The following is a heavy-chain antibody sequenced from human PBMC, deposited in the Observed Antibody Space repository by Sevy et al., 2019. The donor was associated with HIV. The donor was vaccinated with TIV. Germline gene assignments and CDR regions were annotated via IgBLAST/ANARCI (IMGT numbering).Heavy chain of an antibody. V-gene: IGHV5-51*01. J-gene: IGHJ4*02. CDR3: ARRGYDSSGYPQYYFDY. Sequence: GESLKISCKGSGYRFTSYWIAWVRQMPRKGLEWMGIIYPGDSDTRYSPSFQGQVTISADKSINTAYLQWSSLKASDTAMYFCARRGYDSSGYPQYYFDYWGQGTLVTVSS. CDR2: IYPGDSDT. D-gene: IGHD3-22*01. CDR1: GYRFTSYW.